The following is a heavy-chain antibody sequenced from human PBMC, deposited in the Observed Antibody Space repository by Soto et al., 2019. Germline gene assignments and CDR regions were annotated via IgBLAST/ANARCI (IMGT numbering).Heavy chain of an antibody. Sequence: GGSLRLSCADSGFTFSNYGMHWVRQAPGKGLEYVSAISSNGGSTYYANSVKGRFTITRDNSKNTLYLQMGSLRAEDMAVHYCARVDPDYYYYGMDVWGQGTTVTVSS. CDR2: ISSNGGST. J-gene: IGHJ6*02. CDR3: ARVDPDYYYYGMDV. CDR1: GFTFSNYG. V-gene: IGHV3-64*01.